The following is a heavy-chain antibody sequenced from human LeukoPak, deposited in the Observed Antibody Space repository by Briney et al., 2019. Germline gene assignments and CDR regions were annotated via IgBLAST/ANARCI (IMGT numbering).Heavy chain of an antibody. D-gene: IGHD5-12*01. CDR3: ARHRGGYSGSLGFDY. J-gene: IGHJ4*02. CDR2: IYYSGST. Sequence: PSETLSLTCTVSGGSISSYYWSWFRQPPGKGLEWIGYIYYSGSTNYNPSLKSRVTISVDTSKNQFSLKLSSVTAADTAVYYCARHRGGYSGSLGFDYWGQGTLVTVSS. CDR1: GGSISSYY. V-gene: IGHV4-59*08.